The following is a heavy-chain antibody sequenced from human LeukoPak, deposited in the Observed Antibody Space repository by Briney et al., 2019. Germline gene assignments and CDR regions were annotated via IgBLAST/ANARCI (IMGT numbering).Heavy chain of an antibody. CDR1: GFTVRNKY. J-gene: IGHJ4*02. Sequence: GGSLRLSCVASGFTVRNKYMSWVRQAPGKGLEWVSIIYGGASTNYADSVNGRFTISRDYSKNTLYLQMNSLRAEDTAVYYCAREDWILNYFDYWGQGTLVTVSS. V-gene: IGHV3-66*01. CDR3: AREDWILNYFDY. D-gene: IGHD1-1*01. CDR2: IYGGAST.